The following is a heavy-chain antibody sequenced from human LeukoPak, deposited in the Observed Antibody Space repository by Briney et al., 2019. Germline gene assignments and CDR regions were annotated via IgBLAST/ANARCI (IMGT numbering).Heavy chain of an antibody. V-gene: IGHV1-69*05. D-gene: IGHD6-19*01. Sequence: SVKVSCKASGGTFSSYAISWVRQAPGQGLEWMGGIIPIFGTANYAQKFQGRVTITTDESTSTAYMELSSLRSEDTAVYYCAREPPQSSSGWYNWFDPWGQGTLATVSS. J-gene: IGHJ5*02. CDR3: AREPPQSSSGWYNWFDP. CDR1: GGTFSSYA. CDR2: IIPIFGTA.